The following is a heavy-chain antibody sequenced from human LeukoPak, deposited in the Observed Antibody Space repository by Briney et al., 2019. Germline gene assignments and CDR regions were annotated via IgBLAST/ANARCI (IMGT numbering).Heavy chain of an antibody. V-gene: IGHV3-21*01. J-gene: IGHJ3*02. D-gene: IGHD2-2*01. CDR3: ARDLWGDCSSTSCYAAFDI. CDR1: GFTVSTYT. CDR2: ISSSSTYI. Sequence: PGGSLRLSCAASGFTVSTYTMNWVRQAPGKGLEWVSSISSSSTYIYYADSVEGRFTISRDNAKKPLYLQMNSLRAEDTAVYYCARDLWGDCSSTSCYAAFDIWGRGTMVTVSS.